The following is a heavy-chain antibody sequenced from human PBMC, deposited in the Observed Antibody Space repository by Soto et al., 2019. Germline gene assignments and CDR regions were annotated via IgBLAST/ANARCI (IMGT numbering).Heavy chain of an antibody. CDR1: GGTFSSYT. CDR2: IIPILGIA. CDR3: ARAGRYFDWLLSGQLDY. V-gene: IGHV1-69*02. Sequence: QVQLVQSGAEVTKPGSSVKVSCKASGGTFSSYTISWVRQAPGQGIEWMGRIIPILGIAHYAQKFQGRVTINADKSTSPGYMELSSLRSEATAVYYCARAGRYFDWLLSGQLDYWGKETLVTVSS. D-gene: IGHD3-9*01. J-gene: IGHJ4*02.